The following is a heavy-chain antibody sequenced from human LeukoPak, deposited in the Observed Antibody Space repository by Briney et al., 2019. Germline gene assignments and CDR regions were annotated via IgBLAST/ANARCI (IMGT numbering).Heavy chain of an antibody. CDR3: ARGLGTVVRGVRHYGMDV. V-gene: IGHV4-34*01. J-gene: IGHJ6*04. Sequence: SETLSLTCAVYGGSFSGYYWSWIRQPPGKGLEWIGEINHSGSTNYNPSLKSRVTISVDTSKNQFSLKLSSVTAADTAVYYCARGLGTVVRGVRHYGMDVWGKGTTVTVSS. CDR1: GGSFSGYY. CDR2: INHSGST. D-gene: IGHD3-10*01.